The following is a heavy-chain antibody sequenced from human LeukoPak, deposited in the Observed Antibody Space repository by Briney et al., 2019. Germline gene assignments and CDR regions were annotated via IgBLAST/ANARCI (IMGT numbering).Heavy chain of an antibody. D-gene: IGHD6-6*01. J-gene: IGHJ6*02. Sequence: ASVKVSCKASGYTFTSYGISWVRQASGQGLEWMGWISAYNGNTNYAQKLQGRVTMTTDTSTSTAYMELRSLRSDDTAVYYCARVSVGILPTIAARPSKYYYYGMDVWGQGTTVTVSS. CDR2: ISAYNGNT. CDR1: GYTFTSYG. V-gene: IGHV1-18*01. CDR3: ARVSVGILPTIAARPSKYYYYGMDV.